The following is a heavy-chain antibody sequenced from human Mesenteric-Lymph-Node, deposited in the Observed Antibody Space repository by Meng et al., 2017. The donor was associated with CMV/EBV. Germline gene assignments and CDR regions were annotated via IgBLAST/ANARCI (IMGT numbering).Heavy chain of an antibody. J-gene: IGHJ3*02. CDR3: AKDIGVWSAYHDAFDI. CDR1: GFSFSNYA. V-gene: IGHV3-48*04. Sequence: GESLKISCAASGFSFSNYAMNWVRQAPGRGLEWVSYISSSSSTKYYADSVKGRFTISRDNAKNSLYLQMNSLGAEDTAVYYCAKDIGVWSAYHDAFDIWGHGTMVTVSS. D-gene: IGHD3-3*01. CDR2: ISSSSSTK.